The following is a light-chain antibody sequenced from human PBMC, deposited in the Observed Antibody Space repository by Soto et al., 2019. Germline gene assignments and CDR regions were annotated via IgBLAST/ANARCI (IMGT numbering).Light chain of an antibody. CDR2: DAS. V-gene: IGKV3-20*01. Sequence: PGERATLSCRASQSVSNYLAWYQQKPGQAPRLLIYDASNRATGIPDRFSGSGSGTDFTLTISRLEPEDFAVYYCQQYGSSSWTFGQGTKVDIK. CDR1: QSVSNY. J-gene: IGKJ1*01. CDR3: QQYGSSSWT.